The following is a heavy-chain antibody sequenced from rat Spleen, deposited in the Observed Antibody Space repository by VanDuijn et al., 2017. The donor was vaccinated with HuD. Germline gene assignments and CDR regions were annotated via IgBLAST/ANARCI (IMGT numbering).Heavy chain of an antibody. D-gene: IGHD5-1*01. Sequence: EVQLQESGPGLVKPSQSLSLTCSVTGYSITSNYWGWIRKFPGNKMEWMGYISYSGSTSYNPSLKSRISITRDTSKNQFFLQLNSVTTEDTATYYCARSGVGAGDYWYFDFWGPGTMVTVSS. V-gene: IGHV3-1*01. CDR1: GYSITSNY. CDR3: ARSGVGAGDYWYFDF. CDR2: ISYSGST. J-gene: IGHJ1*01.